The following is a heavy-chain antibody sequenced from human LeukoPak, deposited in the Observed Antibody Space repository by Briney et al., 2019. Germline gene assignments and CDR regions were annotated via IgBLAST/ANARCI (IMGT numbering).Heavy chain of an antibody. CDR2: INPNSGDT. D-gene: IGHD6-19*01. V-gene: IGHV1-2*02. CDR1: GYTFTGTY. J-gene: IGHJ4*02. Sequence: ASVKVSCRSSGYTFTGTYMHWVRQAPGQGLEWMGWINPNSGDTNYAQKFQGRVTMTRDKSISTAYMELSRLRSDDTAVYYCARGLSEGFDYWGQGTLVTVSS. CDR3: ARGLSEGFDY.